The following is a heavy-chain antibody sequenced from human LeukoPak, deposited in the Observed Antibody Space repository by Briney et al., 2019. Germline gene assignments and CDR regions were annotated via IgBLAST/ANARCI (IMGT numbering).Heavy chain of an antibody. V-gene: IGHV3-74*01. CDR1: GFTCSSYW. CDR3: ASGVLAAMVPDY. CDR2: ISGGGSAT. Sequence: GGSLRLSCAASGFTCSSYWMHWVRQAPGKGLVWISRISGGGSATSYADSVKGRFTISRDNAKNTLYLQMNSLRAEDTAVYYCASGVLAAMVPDYWGQGILVTISS. J-gene: IGHJ4*02. D-gene: IGHD5-18*01.